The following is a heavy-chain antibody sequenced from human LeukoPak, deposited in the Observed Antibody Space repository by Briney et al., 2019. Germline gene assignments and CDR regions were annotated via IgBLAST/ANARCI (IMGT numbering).Heavy chain of an antibody. CDR3: ASNGHLLPPDY. Sequence: SETLSLTCTVSGYSISSGYYWGWIRQPPGKGLDWIGNIYHSGSTYYNPSLKSRVTISVDTSKNQFSLKLRSVTAADTAVYYCASNGHLLPPDYWGQGTLVTVSS. CDR1: GYSISSGYY. D-gene: IGHD2-15*01. V-gene: IGHV4-38-2*02. CDR2: IYHSGST. J-gene: IGHJ4*02.